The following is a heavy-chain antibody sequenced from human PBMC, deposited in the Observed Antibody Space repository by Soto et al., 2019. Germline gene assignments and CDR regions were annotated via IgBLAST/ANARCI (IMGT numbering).Heavy chain of an antibody. D-gene: IGHD4-17*01. J-gene: IGHJ6*02. CDR2: ISYDGSNK. CDR3: AKDLAYGDFTYYYYGMDV. CDR1: GFTFSSYG. V-gene: IGHV3-30*18. Sequence: GGSLRLSCAASGFTFSSYGMHWVRQAPGKGLEWVAVISYDGSNKYYADSVKGRFTISRDNSKNTLYLQMNSLRAEDTAVYYCAKDLAYGDFTYYYYGMDVWGQGTTVTVSS.